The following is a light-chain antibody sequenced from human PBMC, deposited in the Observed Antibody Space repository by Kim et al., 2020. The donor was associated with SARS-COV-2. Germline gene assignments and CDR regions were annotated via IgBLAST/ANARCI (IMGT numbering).Light chain of an antibody. CDR2: DVS. V-gene: IGLV2-14*03. CDR3: SSYTSSSTLEV. Sequence: QSITISCTGTSSDVGGYNYVSWYQQHPGKAPTLMIYDVSNRPSGVSTRFSGSKSGNTASLTISGLQAEDEADYYCSSYTSSSTLEVFGGGTQLTVL. CDR1: SSDVGGYNY. J-gene: IGLJ2*01.